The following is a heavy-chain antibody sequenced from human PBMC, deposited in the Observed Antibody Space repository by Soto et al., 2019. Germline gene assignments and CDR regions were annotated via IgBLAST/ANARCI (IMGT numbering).Heavy chain of an antibody. J-gene: IGHJ3*02. D-gene: IGHD2-15*01. V-gene: IGHV3-23*01. CDR1: GFIFGNYM. CDR2: IRDGGEST. Sequence: EVQLLESGGGLVQPGESLRLSCAFSGFIFGNYMMTWVRQAPGKGLEWVSTIRDGGESTYYADSVKGRFTISRDNSKNTLYVQMVRLRVQDTAIHYCAPNVHCSARSCHYDAFNNRGQGTMGTVSS. CDR3: APNVHCSARSCHYDAFNN.